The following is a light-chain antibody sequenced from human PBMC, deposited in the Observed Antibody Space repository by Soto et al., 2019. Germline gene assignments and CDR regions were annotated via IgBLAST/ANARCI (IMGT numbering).Light chain of an antibody. J-gene: IGLJ1*01. CDR3: SSYTSSSSYV. CDR2: EVT. V-gene: IGLV2-14*01. Sequence: QSALTQPASVSGSPGQSITISCSGTSDDVGGYNYVAWYQQYPGKAPKLMISEVTDRPSGVSNRFSGSKSGNTASLTISGFQAEDEADFYCSSYTSSSSYVFGTGTKVTVL. CDR1: SDDVGGYNY.